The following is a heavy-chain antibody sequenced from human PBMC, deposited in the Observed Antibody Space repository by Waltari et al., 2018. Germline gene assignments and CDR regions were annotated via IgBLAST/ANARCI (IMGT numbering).Heavy chain of an antibody. CDR3: ARAVGSGAAAGTGWFDP. V-gene: IGHV1-8*01. D-gene: IGHD6-13*01. CDR1: GYTFTSYD. Sequence: QVQLVQSGAEVKKPGASVKVSCKASGYTFTSYDINWVRQATGQGLEWMGWMNPNSGNTGYAQKFQGRVTMTRNTSISTAYMELSSLRSEDTAVYYCARAVGSGAAAGTGWFDPWGQGTLVTVSS. J-gene: IGHJ5*02. CDR2: MNPNSGNT.